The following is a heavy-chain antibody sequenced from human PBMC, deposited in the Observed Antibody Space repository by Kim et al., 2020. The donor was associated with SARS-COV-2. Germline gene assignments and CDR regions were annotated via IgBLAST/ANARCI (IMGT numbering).Heavy chain of an antibody. Sequence: GGSLRLSCAASGFTFSSYEMNWVRQAPGKGLEWVSYISSSGSTIYYADSVKGRFTISRDNAKNSLYLQMNSLRAEDTAVYYCAREDKWLVNDYWGQGTLVTVSS. CDR1: GFTFSSYE. V-gene: IGHV3-48*03. CDR3: AREDKWLVNDY. D-gene: IGHD6-19*01. CDR2: ISSSGSTI. J-gene: IGHJ4*02.